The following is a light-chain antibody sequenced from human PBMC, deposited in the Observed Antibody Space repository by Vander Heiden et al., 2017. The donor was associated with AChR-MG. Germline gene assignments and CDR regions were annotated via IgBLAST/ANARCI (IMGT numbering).Light chain of an antibody. Sequence: SYELTQPPSVSVSPGQTASITCSVAKWRDKEACGYTQNQGQSPVLVIYQDSKRPSGIPELFSGANSGNTATLTISGTQAMDEADYYCQAWDSSTYVVFGGGTKLTVL. CDR3: QAWDSSTYVV. J-gene: IGLJ2*01. V-gene: IGLV3-1*01. CDR2: QDS. CDR1: KWRDKE.